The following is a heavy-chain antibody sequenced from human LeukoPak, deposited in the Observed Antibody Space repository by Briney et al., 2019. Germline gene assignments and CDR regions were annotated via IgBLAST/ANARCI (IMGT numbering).Heavy chain of an antibody. CDR1: GGSVSSCSYY. Sequence: SETLSLTCTVSGGSVSSCSYYWSWIRQPPGKGLEWIGYIYYSGSTNYNPSLKSRVTISVDTSKNQFSLKLSSVTAADTAVYYCARLIAVAGTDFDYWGQGTLVTVSS. V-gene: IGHV4-61*01. CDR2: IYYSGST. CDR3: ARLIAVAGTDFDY. J-gene: IGHJ4*02. D-gene: IGHD6-19*01.